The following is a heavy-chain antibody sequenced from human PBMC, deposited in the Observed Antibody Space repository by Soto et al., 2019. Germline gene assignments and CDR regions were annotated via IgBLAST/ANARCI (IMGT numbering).Heavy chain of an antibody. CDR1: GFTFSSYG. D-gene: IGHD3-10*01. V-gene: IGHV3-33*01. Sequence: GGSLRLSCAASGFTFSSYGMHWVRQAPGKGLEWVAVIWYDGSNKYYADSVKGRFTISRDNSKNTLYLQMNSLRAEDTAVYYCARDTNYYGTSEVSRFPDYWDQGPLVTVSS. CDR2: IWYDGSNK. J-gene: IGHJ4*02. CDR3: ARDTNYYGTSEVSRFPDY.